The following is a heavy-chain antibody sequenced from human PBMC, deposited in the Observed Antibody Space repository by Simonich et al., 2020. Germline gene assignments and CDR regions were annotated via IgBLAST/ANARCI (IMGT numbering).Heavy chain of an antibody. CDR2: IYYRGST. CDR1: GGSISSSSYY. Sequence: QLQLQESGPGLVKPSETLSLTCPVSGGSISSSSYYWGWIRQPPGKGLEGIGSIYYRGSTYYNPSLKSRVTISVDTSKIQFSLKLSSVTAADTAVYYCARHAGFAFDIWGQGTMVTVSS. J-gene: IGHJ3*02. D-gene: IGHD6-13*01. CDR3: ARHAGFAFDI. V-gene: IGHV4-39*01.